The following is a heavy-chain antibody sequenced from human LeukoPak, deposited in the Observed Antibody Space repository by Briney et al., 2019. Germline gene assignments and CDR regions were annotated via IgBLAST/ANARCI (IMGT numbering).Heavy chain of an antibody. J-gene: IGHJ6*03. CDR1: GFTFSSYW. CDR2: IRQDGSEK. D-gene: IGHD2-15*01. CDR3: ARVATYCSGGSCYSGLFDYYYYMDV. Sequence: GGSLRLSCAASGFTFSSYWMSWVRQAPGKGLEWVANIRQDGSEKYYVDSVKGRFTISRDNAKNSLYLQMNSLRAEDTAVYYCARVATYCSGGSCYSGLFDYYYYMDVWGKGTTVTISS. V-gene: IGHV3-7*01.